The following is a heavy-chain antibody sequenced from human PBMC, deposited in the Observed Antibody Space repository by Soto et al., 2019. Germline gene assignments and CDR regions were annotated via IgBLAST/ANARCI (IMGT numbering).Heavy chain of an antibody. CDR3: ARGREISFGYNWFDP. Sequence: QVQLVQSGAEMRKPGASLQLSCQTSGYPFNSYNVHWVRQAPGQGLEWLGVVNPTEGRTRYSQKFKDRVNMTRDTSTSTVYMELSSLRSEDTAIYFCARGREISFGYNWFDPWGQGTLVTVSS. J-gene: IGHJ5*02. D-gene: IGHD3-3*01. V-gene: IGHV1-46*02. CDR1: GYPFNSYN. CDR2: VNPTEGRT.